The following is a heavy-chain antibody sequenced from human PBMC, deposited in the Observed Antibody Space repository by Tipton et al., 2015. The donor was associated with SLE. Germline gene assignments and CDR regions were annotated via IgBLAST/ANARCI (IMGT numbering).Heavy chain of an antibody. D-gene: IGHD2-2*01. J-gene: IGHJ5*02. V-gene: IGHV4-34*01. CDR3: ARVLPVVGWFDP. Sequence: TLSLTCAVYGGSFSGYYWSWIRQPPGKGLEWIGEINHSGSTNYNPSLKSRVTISVDTSKNQFSLKLSSVTAADTAVYYCARVLPVVGWFDPWGQGTLVTVSS. CDR2: INHSGST. CDR1: GGSFSGYY.